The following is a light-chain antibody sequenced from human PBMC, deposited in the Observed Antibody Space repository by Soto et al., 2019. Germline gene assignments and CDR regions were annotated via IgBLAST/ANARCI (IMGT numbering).Light chain of an antibody. Sequence: QSVLTQPPSVSGAPGQRVTISCTGSSSNIGAGYDVHWYQQLPGTAPKVLIYGNSNRPAGVPDRFSGSKSGTSASLAITGLQAEDEADYYCQSYDSSLSGSVVFGGGTKVPVL. V-gene: IGLV1-40*01. CDR1: SSNIGAGYD. CDR2: GNS. CDR3: QSYDSSLSGSVV. J-gene: IGLJ2*01.